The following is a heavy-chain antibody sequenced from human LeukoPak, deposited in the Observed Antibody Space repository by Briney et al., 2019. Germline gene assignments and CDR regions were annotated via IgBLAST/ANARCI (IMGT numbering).Heavy chain of an antibody. Sequence: MASETLSLTCTVSGGSISSSSYYWGWIRQPPGKGLEWIGSIYYSGSTYYNPSLKSRVTISVDTSKNQFSLKLSSVTAADTAVYYCARVYSSGWFDYWGQGTLVIVSS. D-gene: IGHD6-19*01. J-gene: IGHJ4*02. CDR1: GGSISSSSYY. CDR2: IYYSGST. V-gene: IGHV4-39*01. CDR3: ARVYSSGWFDY.